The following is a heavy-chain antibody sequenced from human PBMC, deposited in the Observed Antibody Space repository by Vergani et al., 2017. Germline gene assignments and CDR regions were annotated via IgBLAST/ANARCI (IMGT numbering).Heavy chain of an antibody. CDR3: ARGYCSSTSCYEDAFDI. Sequence: QVQLQESGPGLVKPSETLSLTCAFSGYSISNGYYWGLSRPPPGKGLEWIGSIYHSGSTYYNPSLKSRVTISVDTYKNQFSLKLSSVTAADTAGYYCARGYCSSTSCYEDAFDIWGQGTMVTVSS. CDR2: IYHSGST. J-gene: IGHJ3*02. CDR1: GYSISNGYY. D-gene: IGHD2-2*01. V-gene: IGHV4-38-2*01.